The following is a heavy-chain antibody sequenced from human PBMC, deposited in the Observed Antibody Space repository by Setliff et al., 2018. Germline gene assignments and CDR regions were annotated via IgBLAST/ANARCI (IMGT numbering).Heavy chain of an antibody. J-gene: IGHJ6*03. D-gene: IGHD3-3*01. CDR2: IYYSGSTS. CDR1: GGSISSGGYY. V-gene: IGHV4-31*03. Sequence: SETLSLTCTVSGGSISSGGYYWSWIRQHPGKGLEWIGYIYYSGSTSYYNPSLKSRVTISLDTSENQFSLRLTSVTAADTAVYYCARVTGFFYVDAWGKGTTVTVSS. CDR3: ARVTGFFYVDA.